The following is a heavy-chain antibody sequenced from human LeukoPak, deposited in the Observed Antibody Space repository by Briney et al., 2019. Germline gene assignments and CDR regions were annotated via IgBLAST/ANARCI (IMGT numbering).Heavy chain of an antibody. CDR1: GVPLSSNY. D-gene: IGHD5-18*01. V-gene: IGHV3-53*05. CDR2: IYTGGST. Sequence: GGSLRLSCAASGVPLSSNYMSWGSQAPGKGLECGSVIYTGGSTYYADSVKGRLTISRDNTKNTLYLQMNSLRAEDTAVYYCAREYSQDDAFDIWGQGTMVTVSS. CDR3: AREYSQDDAFDI. J-gene: IGHJ3*02.